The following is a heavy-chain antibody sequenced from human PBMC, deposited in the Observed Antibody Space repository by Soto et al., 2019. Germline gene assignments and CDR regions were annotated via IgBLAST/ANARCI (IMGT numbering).Heavy chain of an antibody. CDR2: IFSDAER. Sequence: SGPTLVNPTETLTLTCNVSGFSLTTGRMGVSWIRQPPGKALEWLAHIFSDAERSYSRSLQGRLTVSKVGSGSHVVLTMTNMDPVDTGTYFCVRMNAESYSSYYAMDVWGQGTTVTVSS. J-gene: IGHJ6*02. CDR3: VRMNAESYSSYYAMDV. D-gene: IGHD3-10*01. CDR1: GFSLTTGRMG. V-gene: IGHV2-26*01.